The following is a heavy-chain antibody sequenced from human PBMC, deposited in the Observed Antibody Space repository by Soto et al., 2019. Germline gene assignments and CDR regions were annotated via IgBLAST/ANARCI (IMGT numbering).Heavy chain of an antibody. V-gene: IGHV2-5*01. CDR1: GFSLRTREVG. Sequence: SGTTLVNHTQTLTLTCTFPGFSLRTREVGVGWIRQPPGKALEWLALIYWNDDKRYSPSLKSRLTITKDTSKNQVVLTMTNMDPVDTVTSYCAHSKPLAPTVTRILALDYWGQGTLVTVSS. CDR2: IYWNDDK. D-gene: IGHD4-17*01. CDR3: AHSKPLAPTVTRILALDY. J-gene: IGHJ4*02.